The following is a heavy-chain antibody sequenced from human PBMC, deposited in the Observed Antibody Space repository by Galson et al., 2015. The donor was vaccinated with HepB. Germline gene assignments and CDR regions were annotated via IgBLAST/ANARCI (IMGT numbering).Heavy chain of an antibody. J-gene: IGHJ4*02. Sequence: SVKVSCKASGGTFSSYAISWVRQAPGQGLEWMGGIIPIFGTANYAQKFQGRVTISADESKSTAYMELSSLRSEDTAVYYCARAEYSGSSPDYWGQGTLVTVSS. CDR3: ARAEYSGSSPDY. V-gene: IGHV1-69*13. CDR1: GGTFSSYA. D-gene: IGHD1-26*01. CDR2: IIPIFGTA.